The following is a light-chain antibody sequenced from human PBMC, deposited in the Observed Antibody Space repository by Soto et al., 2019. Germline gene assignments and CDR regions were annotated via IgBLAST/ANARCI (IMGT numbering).Light chain of an antibody. CDR3: HQYNNWPQT. V-gene: IGKV3D-15*01. J-gene: IGKJ1*01. CDR2: GAS. Sequence: IVMTQSPATLSVSPGETATLSCRASQSIANNLAWYQQRPGQVPRLLVSGASTRATGIPVRFSGSRSGTEFTLTIAGGECEGFAVYYCHQYNNWPQTFGQGTKVEI. CDR1: QSIANN.